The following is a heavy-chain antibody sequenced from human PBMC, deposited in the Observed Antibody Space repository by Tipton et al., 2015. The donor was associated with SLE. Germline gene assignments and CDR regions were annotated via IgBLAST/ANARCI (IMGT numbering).Heavy chain of an antibody. Sequence: TLSLTCAVYGGSFSGYYWSWIRQPPGKGLEWIGEINHSGSTIYNPSLKSRVTISVDTSKNQFSLKLSSVTAADTAVYYCARVNRFRFLEWLWDAFDIGGQGPMVTVPS. CDR2: INHSGST. V-gene: IGHV4-34*01. CDR3: ARVNRFRFLEWLWDAFDI. D-gene: IGHD3-3*01. J-gene: IGHJ3*02. CDR1: GGSFSGYY.